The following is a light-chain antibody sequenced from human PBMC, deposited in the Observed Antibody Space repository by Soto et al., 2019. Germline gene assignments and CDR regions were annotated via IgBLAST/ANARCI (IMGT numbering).Light chain of an antibody. J-gene: IGKJ2*01. CDR3: LQHDNVPT. CDR2: DAA. CDR1: QDISNS. V-gene: IGKV1-33*01. Sequence: DIQMTQSPSSLSASVGDRVTITCQASQDISNSLRWYQQKPGKAPKLLITDAATLEAGVPSRFSGSGSGTDFTFTISSLQPEDIATYFCLQHDNVPTFGLGTKLEVK.